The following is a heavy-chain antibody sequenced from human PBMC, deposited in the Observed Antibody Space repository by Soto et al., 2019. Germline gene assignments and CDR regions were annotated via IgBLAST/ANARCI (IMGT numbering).Heavy chain of an antibody. CDR3: AREWYSSSWGYYYYGMDV. CDR2: INHSGST. D-gene: IGHD6-13*01. V-gene: IGHV4-34*01. Sequence: QVQLQQWGAGLLKPSETLSLTCAVYGGSFSGYYWSWIRQPPGKGLEWIGEINHSGSTNYNPSLKSRVTISVDTSKNQFSLKLSSVTAADTAVYYCAREWYSSSWGYYYYGMDVWGQGTTVTVSS. J-gene: IGHJ6*02. CDR1: GGSFSGYY.